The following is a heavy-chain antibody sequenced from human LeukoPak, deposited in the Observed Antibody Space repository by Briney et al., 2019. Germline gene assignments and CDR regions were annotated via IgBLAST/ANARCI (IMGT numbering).Heavy chain of an antibody. J-gene: IGHJ4*02. CDR3: ARGRVLLWFGEFDY. D-gene: IGHD3-10*01. V-gene: IGHV4-31*03. CDR2: IYYSGST. Sequence: SGTLSLTCTVPGGSISSGGYYWSWIRQHPGKGLEWIGYIYYSGSTYYNPSLKSRVTISVDTSKNQFSLKLSSVTAADTAVYYCARGRVLLWFGEFDYWGQGTLVTVSS. CDR1: GGSISSGGYY.